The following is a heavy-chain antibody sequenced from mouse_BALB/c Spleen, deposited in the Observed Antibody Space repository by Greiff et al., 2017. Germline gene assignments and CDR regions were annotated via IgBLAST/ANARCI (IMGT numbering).Heavy chain of an antibody. V-gene: IGHV1-15*01. Sequence: VQLQQSGAELVRPGASVTLSCKASGYTFTDYEMHWVKQTPVHGLEWIGAIDPETGGTAYNQKFKGKATLTADKSSSTAYMQLSSLTSEDSAVYFCARWGDYDGAWFAYWGQGTLVTVSA. J-gene: IGHJ3*01. CDR2: IDPETGGT. D-gene: IGHD2-4*01. CDR3: ARWGDYDGAWFAY. CDR1: GYTFTDYE.